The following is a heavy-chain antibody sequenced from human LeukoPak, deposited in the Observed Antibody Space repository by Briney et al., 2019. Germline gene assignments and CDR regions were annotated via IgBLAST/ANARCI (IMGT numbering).Heavy chain of an antibody. Sequence: SQTLSLTCAISGDSVSTNSFAWNWIRQSPSRGLEWLGRAYYRSKWNNDYAVSVKSRITINPDTSKNQFSLQLNSVTPDDTALYYCARGKYSGLDLWGQGTMVTVSS. J-gene: IGHJ3*01. CDR3: ARGKYSGLDL. CDR2: AYYRSKWNN. D-gene: IGHD2-15*01. V-gene: IGHV6-1*01. CDR1: GDSVSTNSFA.